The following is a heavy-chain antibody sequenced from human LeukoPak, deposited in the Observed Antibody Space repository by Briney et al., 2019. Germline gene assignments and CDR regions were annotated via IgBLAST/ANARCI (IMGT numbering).Heavy chain of an antibody. D-gene: IGHD3-22*01. CDR3: ARGFPPRRNYDSSGYHSYYFDH. J-gene: IGHJ4*02. CDR1: GYTFTGYG. V-gene: IGHV1-18*01. CDR2: ISAYNGNT. Sequence: GASVKVSCKASGYTFTGYGVSWVRQAPGQGLEWMGWISAYNGNTKYAQEFQGRVTMTTDTSTSTAYMELRSLRSDDTAVYYCARGFPPRRNYDSSGYHSYYFDHWGQGTLVTVSS.